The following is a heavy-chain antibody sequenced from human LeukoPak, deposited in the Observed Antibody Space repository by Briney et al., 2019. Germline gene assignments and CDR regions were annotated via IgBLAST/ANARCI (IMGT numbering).Heavy chain of an antibody. J-gene: IGHJ4*02. CDR1: GFTFSSYA. D-gene: IGHD2-21*02. Sequence: GGSLSLSCSASGFTFSSYAIHWVRQAPGKGLEYVSAISSNGGSTYYADSVKGRFTISRDNSKNTLYLQMSSLRPEDTAVYYCVKGIVVVTARAFDYWGQGTLVTVSS. CDR2: ISSNGGST. V-gene: IGHV3-64D*06. CDR3: VKGIVVVTARAFDY.